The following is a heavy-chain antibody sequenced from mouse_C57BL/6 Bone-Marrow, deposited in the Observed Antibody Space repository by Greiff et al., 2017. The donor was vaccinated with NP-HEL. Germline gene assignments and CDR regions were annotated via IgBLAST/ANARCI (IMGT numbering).Heavy chain of an antibody. CDR1: GYEFSNYW. CDR3: ARGAY. Sequence: VQLHQSGAELVKPGASVKISCKASGYEFSNYWMNWVKQRPGKGLEWIGQIYPGDGDTNYNGKFKDKATLTADKSSSPAYMQLRRLTSEDSAVDLGARGAYWGQGKLVTVSA. J-gene: IGHJ3*01. V-gene: IGHV1-80*01. CDR2: IYPGDGDT.